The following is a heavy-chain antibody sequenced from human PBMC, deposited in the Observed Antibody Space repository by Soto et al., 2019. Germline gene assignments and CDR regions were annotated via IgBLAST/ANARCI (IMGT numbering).Heavy chain of an antibody. J-gene: IGHJ6*02. CDR3: ARETDGYDLFYSGLDV. D-gene: IGHD5-12*01. CDR1: GFTFSNYN. V-gene: IGHV3-21*06. Sequence: PGGSLRLSCAASGFTFSNYNMVWVRQAPGKGLEWVSSISGSGSDIYYADSLKGRVSISRDNAKNTAYLQMDSLRADDTAVYFCARETDGYDLFYSGLDVWGQGTTVTVSS. CDR2: ISGSGSDI.